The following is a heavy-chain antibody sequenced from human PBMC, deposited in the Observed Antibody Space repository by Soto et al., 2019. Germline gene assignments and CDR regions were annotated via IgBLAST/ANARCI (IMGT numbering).Heavy chain of an antibody. CDR2: IYWDDDK. Sequence: QITLKESGPTLVKPTQPLTLTCTFSGFSLSTTGVGVGWIRQPPGKALEWLALIYWDDDKRYSPSLKSRLTITKDTTKNQVVLTMTNMDPVDTATYYCAHTPEGDGPDAFDIWGQGTMVTVSS. CDR1: GFSLSTTGVG. D-gene: IGHD2-21*01. CDR3: AHTPEGDGPDAFDI. V-gene: IGHV2-5*02. J-gene: IGHJ3*02.